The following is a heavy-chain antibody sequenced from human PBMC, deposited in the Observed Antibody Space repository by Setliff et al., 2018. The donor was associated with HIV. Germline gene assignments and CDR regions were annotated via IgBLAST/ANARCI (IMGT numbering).Heavy chain of an antibody. J-gene: IGHJ3*02. CDR1: GGTFSNYA. CDR2: ISPIIGTA. CDR3: ASAGAWQRNALDI. V-gene: IGHV1-69*05. D-gene: IGHD5-12*01. Sequence: SVKVSCKASGGTFSNYAINWVRQAPGQGLEWMGGISPIIGTADYAQKFQGRVTITTDESTSTAYMELSSLRSEDTAVYYCASAGAWQRNALDIWGQGTMVTVSS.